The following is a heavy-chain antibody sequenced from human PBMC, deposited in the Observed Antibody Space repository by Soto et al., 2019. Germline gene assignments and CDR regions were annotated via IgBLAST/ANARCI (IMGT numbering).Heavy chain of an antibody. D-gene: IGHD2-2*01. CDR2: MNPNSGNT. Sequence: ASVKVSCKASGYTFTSYDINWVRQATGQGLEWMGWMNPNSGNTGYAQKFQGRVTMTRNTSISTAYMELNSLRSEDTAVYYCARGLVCSSTSCYFVLDYYYYYMDVWGKGTTVTVSS. CDR3: ARGLVCSSTSCYFVLDYYYYYMDV. V-gene: IGHV1-8*01. CDR1: GYTFTSYD. J-gene: IGHJ6*03.